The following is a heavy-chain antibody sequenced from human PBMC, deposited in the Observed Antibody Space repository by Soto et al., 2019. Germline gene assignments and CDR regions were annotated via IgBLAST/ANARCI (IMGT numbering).Heavy chain of an antibody. V-gene: IGHV1-18*04. CDR1: GYTFTKYD. Sequence: ASVKVSCKASGYTFTKYDMNWVRQAPGQGLELMGWISAYDGKTTYAEKFQGRVTLTTDTSTSTAYMELRSLRSDDTAIYYCARDPHEFWTSYWFDPWGQGTPVTVSS. CDR3: ARDPHEFWTSYWFDP. CDR2: ISAYDGKT. D-gene: IGHD3-3*01. J-gene: IGHJ5*02.